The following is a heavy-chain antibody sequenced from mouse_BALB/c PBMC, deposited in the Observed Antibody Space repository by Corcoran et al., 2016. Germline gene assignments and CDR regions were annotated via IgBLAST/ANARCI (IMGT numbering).Heavy chain of an antibody. CDR2: INTYTGEP. V-gene: IGHV9-3-1*01. CDR3: ARRTYDYEIYALDY. Sequence: QIPLVKSGPERKKAGETVRISGTASGNILTNTGMNWVKTAPGTGLKWMDWINTYTGEPTYADDFKGRFAFSLETSASTAYLQINNLKNEDTATYFCARRTYDYEIYALDYWGQGPSVTVSS. CDR1: GNILTNTG. J-gene: IGHJ4*01. D-gene: IGHD2-4*01.